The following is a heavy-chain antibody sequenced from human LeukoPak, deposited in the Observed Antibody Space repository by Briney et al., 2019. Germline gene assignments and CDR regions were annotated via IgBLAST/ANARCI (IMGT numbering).Heavy chain of an antibody. V-gene: IGHV4-34*01. D-gene: IGHD6-13*01. Sequence: SETLSLTCAVYGVSFSGYYWSWIRQPPGKGLEWIGEINHSGSTNYNPSLKSRVTISVDTSKNQFSLKLSSVTAADTAVYYCARGGVAAAAEPFDYWGQGTLVTVSS. CDR3: ARGGVAAAAEPFDY. CDR1: GVSFSGYY. CDR2: INHSGST. J-gene: IGHJ4*02.